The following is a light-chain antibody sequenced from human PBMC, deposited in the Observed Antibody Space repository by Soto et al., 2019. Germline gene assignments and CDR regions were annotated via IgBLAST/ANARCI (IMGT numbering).Light chain of an antibody. CDR2: AAS. J-gene: IGKJ5*01. CDR3: PRYGNCQAT. Sequence: DIQMTQSPSSLSASVGDRVSITCRASRSISSYLNWYQQKPGKAPKLLIYAASSLQSGVSSRFSGSGSETAFAVTISRVQTEDFATYYCPRYGNCQATFGQGKRLEI. V-gene: IGKV1-39*01. CDR1: RSISSY.